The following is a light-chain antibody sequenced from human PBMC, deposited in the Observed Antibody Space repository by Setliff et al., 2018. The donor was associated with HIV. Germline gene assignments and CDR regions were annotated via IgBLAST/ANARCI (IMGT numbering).Light chain of an antibody. CDR2: DVT. CDR1: SSDAGDYNF. V-gene: IGLV2-11*01. Sequence: QSVLTQPRSVSGSPGQSVTIACTGTSSDAGDYNFVSWYQLHPGKAPKLIIYDVTKRPSGVPDRFSGSKSANAASLTISGLQAEDEADYYCCSSAGTYTSFFDFGTGTKVTVL. J-gene: IGLJ1*01. CDR3: CSSAGTYTSFFD.